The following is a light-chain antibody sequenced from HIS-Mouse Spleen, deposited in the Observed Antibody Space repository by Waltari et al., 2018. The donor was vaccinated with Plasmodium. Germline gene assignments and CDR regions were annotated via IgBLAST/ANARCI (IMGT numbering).Light chain of an antibody. J-gene: IGLJ3*02. Sequence: SYELTQPPSVSVSPGQTARIPCPGDALPKKYDYLYQQKSGQAPVLVIYEDSKRPSGIPERFSGSSSGTMATLTISGAQVEDEADYYCYSTDSSGNHRVFGGGTKLTVL. CDR2: EDS. CDR3: YSTDSSGNHRV. CDR1: ALPKKY. V-gene: IGLV3-10*01.